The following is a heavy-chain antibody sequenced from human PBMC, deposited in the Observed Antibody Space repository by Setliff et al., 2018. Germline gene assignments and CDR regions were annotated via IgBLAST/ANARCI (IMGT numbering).Heavy chain of an antibody. CDR1: GGSISSGYY. J-gene: IGHJ4*02. V-gene: IGHV4-38-2*02. CDR3: ARRETYYNFWSGYWDY. CDR2: IYYSGST. D-gene: IGHD3-3*01. Sequence: PSETLSLTCTVSGGSISSGYYWGWIRQPPGKGLEWIGSIYYSGSTYYNPSLKSRVTISVDTSKNQFSLKLSSVTAADTAVYYCARRETYYNFWSGYWDYWGQGTLVTVSS.